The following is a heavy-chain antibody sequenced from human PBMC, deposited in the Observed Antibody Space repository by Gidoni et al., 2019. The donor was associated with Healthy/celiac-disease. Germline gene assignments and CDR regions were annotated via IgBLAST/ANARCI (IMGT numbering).Heavy chain of an antibody. V-gene: IGHV1-3*04. D-gene: IGHD3-22*01. CDR1: GYTFTDYA. CDR3: ARLDSALSYDSSGYDC. J-gene: IGHJ4*02. Sequence: QVQLVQSGAEVKKPGASVKVSCKASGYTFTDYAMHWVRQAPGQRLEWMGWINTDNGNTKYSQKFQGRVTITRDTSASTAYMELSSLRSEDTAVHYCARLDSALSYDSSGYDCWGQGTLVTVSS. CDR2: INTDNGNT.